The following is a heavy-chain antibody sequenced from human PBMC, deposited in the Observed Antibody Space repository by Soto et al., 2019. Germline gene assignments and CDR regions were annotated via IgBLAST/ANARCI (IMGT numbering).Heavy chain of an antibody. J-gene: IGHJ3*02. CDR1: GYSFTSYW. CDR3: ARREYSGYDYSSGWNDAFDI. Sequence: GESLKISCKGSGYSFTSYWIGWVRQMPGKGLEWMGIIYPGDSDTRYSPSFQGQVTISADKSISTAYLQWSSLKASDTAMYYCARREYSGYDYSSGWNDAFDIWGQGTMVTVSS. D-gene: IGHD5-12*01. CDR2: IYPGDSDT. V-gene: IGHV5-51*01.